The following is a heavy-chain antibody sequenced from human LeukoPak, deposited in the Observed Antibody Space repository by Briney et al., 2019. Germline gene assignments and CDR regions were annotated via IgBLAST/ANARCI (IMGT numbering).Heavy chain of an antibody. D-gene: IGHD3-10*01. CDR2: IYYSGST. CDR3: ARLGSGSFGN. Sequence: PSETLSLTCVVYGGSFSGYYWAWIRQPPGKGLEWIGSIYYSGSTYYNPSLKSRVTISVDTSKNQFSLKLSSVTAADTAVYYCARLGSGSFGNWGQGTLVTVSS. J-gene: IGHJ4*02. V-gene: IGHV4-39*01. CDR1: GGSFSGYY.